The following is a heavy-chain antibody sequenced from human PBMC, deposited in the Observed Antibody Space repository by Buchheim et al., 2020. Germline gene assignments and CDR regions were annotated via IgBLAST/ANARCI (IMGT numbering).Heavy chain of an antibody. V-gene: IGHV3-7*01. D-gene: IGHD3-22*01. CDR2: IKQDGSEK. Sequence: EVQLVESGGGLVQPGGSLRLSCAASGFTFSSYWMSWVRQAPGKGLEWVANIKQDGSEKYYVDSVKGRFTISRDNAKNYPYRQMNRLRAEDTAVYYCARRRYYYDSSGYLYYFDYWGQGTL. CDR3: ARRRYYYDSSGYLYYFDY. CDR1: GFTFSSYW. J-gene: IGHJ4*02.